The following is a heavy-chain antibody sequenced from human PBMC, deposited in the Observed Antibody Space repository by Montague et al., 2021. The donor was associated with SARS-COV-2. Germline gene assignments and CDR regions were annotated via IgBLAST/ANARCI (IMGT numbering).Heavy chain of an antibody. CDR3: ARLPDLLLWFGEALDY. V-gene: IGHV4-39*01. D-gene: IGHD3-10*01. CDR1: GGSISSSSYY. J-gene: IGHJ4*02. Sequence: SETLSLTCTVSGGSISSSSYYWGWIRQPPGQGLEWIGSIYYSGSTYYNPSLKSRVTISVDTSKNQFSLKLGSVTAADTAVYYCARLPDLLLWFGEALDYWGQGTLVTVSS. CDR2: IYYSGST.